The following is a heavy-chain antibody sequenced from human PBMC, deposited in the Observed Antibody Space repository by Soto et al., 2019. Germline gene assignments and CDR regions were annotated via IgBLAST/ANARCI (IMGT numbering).Heavy chain of an antibody. CDR3: IYRRASWDYHGLDV. V-gene: IGHV2-5*01. D-gene: IGHD2-21*01. CDR1: GFSLSGGGVG. Sequence: QFTLKESGPTLVKPTQTLTLTCTFSGFSLSGGGVGVGWIRQPPGSSPEWLAVIYWNDDRRRNPSLANRLTITKDTSKNQVVLTMTNSDPADTATYYCIYRRASWDYHGLDVWGQGTPVTVSS. J-gene: IGHJ6*02. CDR2: IYWNDDR.